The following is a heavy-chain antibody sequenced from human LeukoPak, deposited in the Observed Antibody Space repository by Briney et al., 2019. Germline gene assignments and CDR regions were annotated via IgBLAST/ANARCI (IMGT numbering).Heavy chain of an antibody. Sequence: SCKASGGTFSSYAMHWVRQAPGKGLEWVAVISYDGSNKYYADSVKGRFTISRDNSKNTLYLQMNSLRAEDTAVYYCARDSELLRGYFDYWGQGTLVTVSS. V-gene: IGHV3-30-3*01. CDR2: ISYDGSNK. J-gene: IGHJ4*02. CDR3: ARDSELLRGYFDY. D-gene: IGHD1-26*01. CDR1: GGTFSSYA.